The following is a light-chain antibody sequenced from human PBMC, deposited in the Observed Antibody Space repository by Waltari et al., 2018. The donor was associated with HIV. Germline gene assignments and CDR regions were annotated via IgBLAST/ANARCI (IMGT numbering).Light chain of an antibody. CDR1: QSISSW. CDR2: KAS. J-gene: IGKJ1*01. Sequence: DIQMTQSPSTLSASVGDRVTITCRASQSISSWLAWYQQKPGKAPTLLIYKASSLESGVPSRVSGSGSGTEFTLTISSLQSDDFATYYCQQYNSYSTFGQGTKVEIK. CDR3: QQYNSYST. V-gene: IGKV1-5*03.